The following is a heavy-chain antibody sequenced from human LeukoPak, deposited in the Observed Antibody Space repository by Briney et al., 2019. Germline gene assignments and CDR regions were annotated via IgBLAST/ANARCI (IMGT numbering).Heavy chain of an antibody. Sequence: GASVKVSCKASGYIFTSYGISWVRRAPGQGLEWMGWISVYNGNTNYPQRLQGRVTMTTDTSTTTAYMELRSLRSDDTAVYYCARDINASYYDSHGYYPTDLWGQGTLVTVSS. CDR2: ISVYNGNT. CDR1: GYIFTSYG. D-gene: IGHD3-22*01. CDR3: ARDINASYYDSHGYYPTDL. J-gene: IGHJ5*02. V-gene: IGHV1-18*01.